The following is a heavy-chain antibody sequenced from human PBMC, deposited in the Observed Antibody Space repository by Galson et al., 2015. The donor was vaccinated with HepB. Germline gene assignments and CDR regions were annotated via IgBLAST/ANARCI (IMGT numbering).Heavy chain of an antibody. CDR3: TLRVGELSLYERDY. V-gene: IGHV1-18*04. Sequence: SVKVSCKASGYTFTSYGISWVRQAPGQGLEWMGWISAYNGNTNYAQKLQGRVTMTTDTSTSTAYMELRSLRSDDTAVYYCTLRVGELSLYERDYWGQGTLVTVSS. CDR2: ISAYNGNT. CDR1: GYTFTSYG. D-gene: IGHD3-16*02. J-gene: IGHJ4*02.